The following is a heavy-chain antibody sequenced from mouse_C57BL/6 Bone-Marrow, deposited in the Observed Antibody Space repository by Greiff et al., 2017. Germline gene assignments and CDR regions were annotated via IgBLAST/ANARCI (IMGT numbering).Heavy chain of an antibody. J-gene: IGHJ4*01. Sequence: VKVVESGPELVKPGASVKISCKASGYAFSSSWMNWVKQRPGKGLEWIGRIYPGDGDTNYNGKFKGKATLTADKSSSTAYMQLSSLTSEDSAVYFCARERGYLLPYYAMDYWGQGTSVTVSS. CDR2: IYPGDGDT. CDR3: ARERGYLLPYYAMDY. CDR1: GYAFSSSW. D-gene: IGHD5-1*01. V-gene: IGHV1-82*01.